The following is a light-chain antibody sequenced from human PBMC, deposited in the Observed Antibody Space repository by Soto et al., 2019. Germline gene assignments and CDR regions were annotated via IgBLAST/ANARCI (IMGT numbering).Light chain of an antibody. Sequence: DIQMTHSPSSLSASVGDRVTITCRASQSISNYLCWYQQKQGKAPKLLIYAASSLQSGVPSRFSGSGSGTDFTLTISSLQPEDFATYYCQHSYSAPLTFGGGTK. CDR3: QHSYSAPLT. CDR1: QSISNY. V-gene: IGKV1-39*01. J-gene: IGKJ4*01. CDR2: AAS.